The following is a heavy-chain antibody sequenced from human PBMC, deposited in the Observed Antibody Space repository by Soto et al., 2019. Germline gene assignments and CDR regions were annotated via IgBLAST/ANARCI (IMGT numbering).Heavy chain of an antibody. V-gene: IGHV3-30*03. CDR1: GFTFSSYG. CDR3: AAEVGAAPYWYFDL. J-gene: IGHJ2*01. CDR2: ISYDRSNK. D-gene: IGHD1-26*01. Sequence: ESGGGVVQPGRSLRLSCAASGFTFSSYGMHWVRQAPGKGLEWVAVISYDRSNKYYADSVKGRFTISRDNSKNTLYLQMNSLRAEDTAVYYCAAEVGAAPYWYFDLWGRGTLVTVSS.